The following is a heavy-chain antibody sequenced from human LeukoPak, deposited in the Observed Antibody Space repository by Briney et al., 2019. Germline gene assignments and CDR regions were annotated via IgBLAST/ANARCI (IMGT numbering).Heavy chain of an antibody. CDR3: ARDRTRNNWNYDWFDP. CDR2: IIPIFGTA. D-gene: IGHD1-7*01. Sequence: SVKVSCKASGGTFSSYAISWVRQAPGQGLEWMGGIIPIFGTANYAQKFQGRVTITADESTSTAYMELSSLRSEDTAVYYCARDRTRNNWNYDWFDPWGQGTLVTVST. V-gene: IGHV1-69*13. J-gene: IGHJ5*02. CDR1: GGTFSSYA.